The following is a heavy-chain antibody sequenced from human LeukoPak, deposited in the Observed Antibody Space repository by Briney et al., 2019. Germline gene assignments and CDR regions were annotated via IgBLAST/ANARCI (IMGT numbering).Heavy chain of an antibody. V-gene: IGHV1-2*06. CDR2: INPNSGGT. CDR1: GYTFTGYY. CDR3: ARGRRVGATGRGDFDI. Sequence: ASVKVSCKASGYTFTGYYMHWVRQAPGQGLKWMGRINPNSGGTNYAQKFQGRVTMTRDTSISTAYMELSRLRSDDTAVYYCARGRRVGATGRGDFDIWGQGTMVTVSS. D-gene: IGHD1-26*01. J-gene: IGHJ3*02.